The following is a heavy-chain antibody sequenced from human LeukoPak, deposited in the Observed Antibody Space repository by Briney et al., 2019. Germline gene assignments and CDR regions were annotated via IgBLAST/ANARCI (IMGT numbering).Heavy chain of an antibody. Sequence: PGGSLRLSCVASGFTLSNYWMHWVRQAPGKGLGWVSRINSDGSTTNYADSVKGRFTISRDNAKNTLYLEMNSLRVEDTALYYCARVGYYSANYCDAFDIWGRGTMVTVSS. J-gene: IGHJ3*02. D-gene: IGHD2-15*01. CDR3: ARVGYYSANYCDAFDI. CDR1: GFTLSNYW. V-gene: IGHV3-74*01. CDR2: INSDGSTT.